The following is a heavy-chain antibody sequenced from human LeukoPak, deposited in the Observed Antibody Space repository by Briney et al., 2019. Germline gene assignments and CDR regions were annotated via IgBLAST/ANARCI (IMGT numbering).Heavy chain of an antibody. V-gene: IGHV4-4*07. CDR1: GGSISSYY. J-gene: IGHJ4*02. CDR2: IYTSGST. Sequence: SETLSLTCTVSGGSISSYYWSWIRQPAGKGLEWIGHIYTSGSTNYNPSLKSRVTMSVDTSTNQFSLKLSSVTAADTAIYYCARDLYSSSWYGTFEYWGQGTLVTVSS. CDR3: ARDLYSSSWYGTFEY. D-gene: IGHD6-13*01.